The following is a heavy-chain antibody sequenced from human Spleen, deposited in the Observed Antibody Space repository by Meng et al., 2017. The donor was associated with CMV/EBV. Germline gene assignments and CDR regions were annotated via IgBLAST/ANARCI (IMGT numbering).Heavy chain of an antibody. CDR3: ARKGRGAFDI. J-gene: IGHJ3*02. V-gene: IGHV3-30*12. Sequence: GESLKISCAASGFTFSYYGMHWVRQAPGKGPEWVAIISSDGSDKFYADSVKGRFTISRDNSKSSLHLQMNSLRAEDTAVYYCARKGRGAFDIWGQGTTVTVSS. CDR1: GFTFSYYG. CDR2: ISSDGSDK.